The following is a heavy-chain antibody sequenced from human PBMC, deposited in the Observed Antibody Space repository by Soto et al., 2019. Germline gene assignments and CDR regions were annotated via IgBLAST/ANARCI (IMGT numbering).Heavy chain of an antibody. J-gene: IGHJ4*02. CDR2: ISYDGSNK. CDR1: GFTFSSYG. CDR3: AKDHATTGTSV. Sequence: PGGSLRLSCAASGFTFSSYGMHWVRQAPGKGLEWVAVISYDGSNKYYADSVKGRFSISRDNSKNTLYLQMNSLRAEDTAVYYCAKDHATTGTSVWGQGTLVTVSS. V-gene: IGHV3-30*18. D-gene: IGHD1-1*01.